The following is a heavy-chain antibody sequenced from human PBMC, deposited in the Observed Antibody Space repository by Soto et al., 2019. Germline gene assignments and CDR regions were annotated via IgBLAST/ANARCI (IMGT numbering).Heavy chain of an antibody. CDR3: ARVRYQFNGIAAKTFWY. D-gene: IGHD6-25*01. V-gene: IGHV1-8*01. CDR2: MNPNSGNT. Sequence: GASVKVSCKASGYTFTSYDINWVRQATGQGLEWMGWMNPNSGNTGYAQKFQGRVTMTRNTSISTAYMELSSLRSEDTAVYYCARVRYQFNGIAAKTFWYWGQGTLVTVSS. J-gene: IGHJ4*02. CDR1: GYTFTSYD.